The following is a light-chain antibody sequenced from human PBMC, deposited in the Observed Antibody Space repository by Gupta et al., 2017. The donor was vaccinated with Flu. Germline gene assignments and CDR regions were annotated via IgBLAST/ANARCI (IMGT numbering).Light chain of an antibody. CDR1: HSIVTKS. CDR3: QQEGQSPGT. V-gene: IGKV3-20*01. Sequence: EIVFTQSPGTLSLSSGERAILSCSVSHSIVTKSLAWYQQTPGQAPRLLIYGASRRAAGIPDRFSGSGSGTEFTLTISRREPEDFAVYYCQQEGQSPGTFGQGTKVEIK. CDR2: GAS. J-gene: IGKJ1*01.